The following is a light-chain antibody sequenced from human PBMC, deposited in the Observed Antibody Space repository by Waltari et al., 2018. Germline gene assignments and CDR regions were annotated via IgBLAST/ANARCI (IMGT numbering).Light chain of an antibody. CDR3: QQYGSSPRT. CDR2: GAS. J-gene: IGKJ1*01. CDR1: QRVNTD. Sequence: ELVLTQSPGTLFLSQGEGATLSCRASQRVNTDLAWYQQRPGQAPRLLIYGASSRATGIPDRFSGSGSGTDFTLNISRLDPEDFAVYFCQQYGSSPRTFGQGTKVEVK. V-gene: IGKV3-20*01.